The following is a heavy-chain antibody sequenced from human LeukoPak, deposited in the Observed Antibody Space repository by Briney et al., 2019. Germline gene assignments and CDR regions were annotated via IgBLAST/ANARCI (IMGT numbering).Heavy chain of an antibody. CDR2: IYYSGST. V-gene: IGHV4-39*07. CDR3: ARGYYSGYDGFYFDY. Sequence: SETLSLTCTVSGGSISSSSYYWGWIRQPPGKGLEWIGSIYYSGSTYYNPSLKSRVTISVDTSKNQFSLKLSSVTAADTAVYYCARGYYSGYDGFYFDYWGQGTLVTVSS. J-gene: IGHJ4*02. D-gene: IGHD5-12*01. CDR1: GGSISSSSYY.